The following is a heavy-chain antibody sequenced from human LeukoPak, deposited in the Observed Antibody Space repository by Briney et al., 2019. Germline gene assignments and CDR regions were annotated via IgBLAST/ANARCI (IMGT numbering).Heavy chain of an antibody. Sequence: TSETLSLTCTVSGGSISNYYWSWIRQPPGKGLEWIGYIYYSGSTNYNPSLKSRVTISVDTSKNQFSLKLSSVTAADTAVYYCARVYYSSSYDYWYFDLWGRGTLVTVSS. CDR1: GGSISNYY. J-gene: IGHJ2*01. CDR3: ARVYYSSSYDYWYFDL. CDR2: IYYSGST. V-gene: IGHV4-59*01. D-gene: IGHD6-13*01.